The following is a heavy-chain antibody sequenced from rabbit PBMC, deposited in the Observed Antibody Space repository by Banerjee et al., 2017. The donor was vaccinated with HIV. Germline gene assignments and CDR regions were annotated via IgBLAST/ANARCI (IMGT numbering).Heavy chain of an antibody. Sequence: QEQLEESGGDLVKPEGSLTLTCTASGFSFSSSYYMCWVRQAPGKGLEWIACIDGGSSGSTYYASWAKGRFTISKTSSTTVTLQMTSLTAADTATYFCARDSSTYYFTLWGQGTLVTVS. V-gene: IGHV1S45*01. CDR1: GFSFSSSYY. J-gene: IGHJ4*01. D-gene: IGHD8-1*01. CDR2: IDGGSSGST. CDR3: ARDSSTYYFTL.